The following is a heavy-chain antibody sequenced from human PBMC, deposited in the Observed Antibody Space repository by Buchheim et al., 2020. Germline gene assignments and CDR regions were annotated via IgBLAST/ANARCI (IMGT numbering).Heavy chain of an antibody. V-gene: IGHV1-8*01. CDR1: GYTFTSYD. CDR3: ARSYDFWSGYYPRDYGMDV. D-gene: IGHD3-3*01. Sequence: QVQLVQSGAEVKKPGASVKVSCKASGYTFTSYDINWVRQATGQGLEWMGWMNPNSGNIGYAQKFQGRVTMTRNTSISTAYMELSSLRSEDTAVYYCARSYDFWSGYYPRDYGMDVWGQGTT. CDR2: MNPNSGNI. J-gene: IGHJ6*02.